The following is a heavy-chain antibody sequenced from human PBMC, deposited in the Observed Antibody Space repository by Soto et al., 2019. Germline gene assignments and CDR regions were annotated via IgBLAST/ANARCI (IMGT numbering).Heavy chain of an antibody. D-gene: IGHD3-3*01. J-gene: IGHJ5*02. CDR2: IIPIFGTA. CDR1: GGTFSSYA. V-gene: IGHV1-69*01. CDR3: ARVGTSTIFGVVINNWFDP. Sequence: QVQLVQSGAEVKKPGSSVKVSCKASGGTFSSYAISWVRQAPGQGLEWMGGIIPIFGTANYAQKFQGRVTITADESTSAAYMELSSLRSDDTAVYYCARVGTSTIFGVVINNWFDPWGQGTLVTVSS.